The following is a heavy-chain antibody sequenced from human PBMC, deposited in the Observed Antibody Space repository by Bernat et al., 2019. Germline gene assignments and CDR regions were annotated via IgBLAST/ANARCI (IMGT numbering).Heavy chain of an antibody. CDR3: AKDLSGVHCSSTSCRNYYYYGMDV. J-gene: IGHJ6*02. CDR2: ISYDGSNK. D-gene: IGHD2-2*01. CDR1: GFTFSSYG. V-gene: IGHV3-30*18. Sequence: QVQLVESGGGVVQPGRSLRLSCAASGFTFSSYGMHWVRQAPGKGLEWVAVISYDGSNKYYADSVKGRFTISRDNSKNTLYLQMNSLRAEDTAVYYCAKDLSGVHCSSTSCRNYYYYGMDVWGQGTTVTVCS.